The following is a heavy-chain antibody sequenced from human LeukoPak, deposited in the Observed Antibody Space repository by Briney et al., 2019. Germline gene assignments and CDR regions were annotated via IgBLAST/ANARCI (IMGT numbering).Heavy chain of an antibody. Sequence: PGGSLRLSCIASGFTFSTYSMSWVRQAPGKGLEWVSYISSSSTTIHYADSVKGRFTISRDNAKNSLYLQMNTLRADDTAVYYCAKDHGSSDWYYFDYWGQGTLVTVSS. D-gene: IGHD6-13*01. CDR3: AKDHGSSDWYYFDY. V-gene: IGHV3-48*04. J-gene: IGHJ4*02. CDR2: ISSSSTTI. CDR1: GFTFSTYS.